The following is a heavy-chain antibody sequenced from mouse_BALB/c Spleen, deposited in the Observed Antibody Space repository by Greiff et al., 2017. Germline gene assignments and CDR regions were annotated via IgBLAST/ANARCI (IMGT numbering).Heavy chain of an antibody. V-gene: IGHV5-4*02. CDR3: ARDGEVRRGAMDY. J-gene: IGHJ4*01. CDR2: ISDGGSYT. Sequence: EVKVVESGGGLVKPGGSLKLSCAASGFTFSDYYMYWVRQTPEKRLEWVATISDGGSYTYYPDSVKGRFTISRDNAKNNLYLQMSSLKSEDTAMYYCARDGEVRRGAMDYWGQGTSVTVSS. CDR1: GFTFSDYY. D-gene: IGHD2-14*01.